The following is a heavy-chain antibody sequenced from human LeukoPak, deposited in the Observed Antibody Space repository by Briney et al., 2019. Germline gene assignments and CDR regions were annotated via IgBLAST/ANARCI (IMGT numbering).Heavy chain of an antibody. D-gene: IGHD6-13*01. V-gene: IGHV1-3*01. J-gene: IGHJ5*02. CDR1: GYTFSNYV. Sequence: ASVKVSCKASGYTFSNYVMHWVRQAPGQRLEWMGWINAGNGNTKYSQKFQGRVIITRDTSASTAYMELSSLRSEDTAVYYCARGPLVTEQQLLPWGQGTLVTVSS. CDR3: ARGPLVTEQQLLP. CDR2: INAGNGNT.